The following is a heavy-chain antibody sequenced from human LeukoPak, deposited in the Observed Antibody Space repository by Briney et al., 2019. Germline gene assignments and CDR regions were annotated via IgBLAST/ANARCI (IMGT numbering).Heavy chain of an antibody. D-gene: IGHD1-26*01. CDR2: ISVYNGNT. V-gene: IGHV1-18*01. CDR3: ARDEYSGSYSYGMDV. Sequence: GASVKVSCKASGYTFTSYAMHWVRQAPGQRLEWMGWISVYNGNTKYAQKLQDRVTMTTDIYTTTAYMELRSLRSDDTAVYYCARDEYSGSYSYGMDVWGQGTTVTVSS. J-gene: IGHJ6*02. CDR1: GYTFTSYA.